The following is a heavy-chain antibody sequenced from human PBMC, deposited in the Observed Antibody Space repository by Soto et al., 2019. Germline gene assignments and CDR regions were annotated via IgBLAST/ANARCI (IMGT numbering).Heavy chain of an antibody. Sequence: GGSLRLSCAASGFTFTRYSMNCVRQAPGKGLEWVSSISSTTNYIYYGDSMNGRFTISRDNAKNSLYLEMNSLRAEDTAVYYCARESEDLNSNLDYWAQGTLVTVSS. D-gene: IGHD1-1*01. CDR1: GFTFTRYS. CDR2: ISSTTNYI. V-gene: IGHV3-21*06. J-gene: IGHJ4*02. CDR3: ARESEDLNSNLDY.